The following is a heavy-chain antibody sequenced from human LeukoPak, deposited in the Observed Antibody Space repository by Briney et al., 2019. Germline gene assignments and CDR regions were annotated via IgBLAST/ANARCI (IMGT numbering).Heavy chain of an antibody. Sequence: GGSLRLSCAASGFTFSSYAMSWVRQAPGKGLEWVSAISGSGGSTYYADSVKGRFTISRDNSKNTLYLQMNSLRAEDTAVYYCAKSRLSWDDILTGYFPWGQGTLVTVSS. CDR2: ISGSGGST. J-gene: IGHJ5*02. CDR1: GFTFSSYA. V-gene: IGHV3-23*01. D-gene: IGHD3-9*01. CDR3: AKSRLSWDDILTGYFP.